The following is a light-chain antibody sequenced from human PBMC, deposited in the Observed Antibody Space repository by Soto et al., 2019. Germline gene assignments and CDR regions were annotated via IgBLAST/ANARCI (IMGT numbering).Light chain of an antibody. CDR2: AAS. CDR3: LQDYNYPRT. Sequence: IHLTHAPASLSASVLYRVTITFLASQGIRSYLAWYQQKPGKAPKLLIYAASSLQSGVPSRFSGSGSGTDFTLTISSLQPEDFATYYCLQDYNYPRTFGQATKVDIK. J-gene: IGKJ1*01. CDR1: QGIRSY. V-gene: IGKV1-6*01.